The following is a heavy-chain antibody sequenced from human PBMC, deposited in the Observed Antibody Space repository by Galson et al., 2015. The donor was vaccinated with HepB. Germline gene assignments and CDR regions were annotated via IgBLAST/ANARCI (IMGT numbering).Heavy chain of an antibody. CDR2: ISWNSGSI. D-gene: IGHD4-17*01. CDR3: AKDIGDYVGWYFDL. CDR1: GFTFDDYA. Sequence: SLRLSCAASGFTFDDYAMHWVRQAPGKGLEWVSGISWNSGSIGYADSVKGRFTISRDNAKNSLYLQMNSLRAEDTALYYCAKDIGDYVGWYFDLWGRGTLVTVSS. J-gene: IGHJ2*01. V-gene: IGHV3-9*01.